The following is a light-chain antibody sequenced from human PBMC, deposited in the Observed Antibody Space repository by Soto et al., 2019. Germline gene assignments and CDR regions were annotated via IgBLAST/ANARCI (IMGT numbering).Light chain of an antibody. V-gene: IGLV2-23*01. J-gene: IGLJ2*01. CDR1: SSDVGSYTL. CDR3: CSYAGSSTHVV. CDR2: EGS. Sequence: QSALTQPASVSGSPGQSITISCTGTSSDVGSYTLVSWYQQHPGKAPKLMIYEGSKRPSGVSNRFSGSKSGNTASLTISGLQAEDEAYYYCCSYAGSSTHVVFGGGTKLTVL.